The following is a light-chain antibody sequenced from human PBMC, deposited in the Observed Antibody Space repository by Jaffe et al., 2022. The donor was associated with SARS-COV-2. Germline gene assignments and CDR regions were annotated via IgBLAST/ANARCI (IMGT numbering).Light chain of an antibody. CDR2: EVN. Sequence: QSALTQPPSASGSPGQTVTISCTGTSSDIGSYDYVSWYQQHPDKAPRAMIYEVNKRPSGVPDRFSGSKSGNTASLTVSGLQAEDEADYYCSSYAGQAFKVFGTGTKLTVL. CDR1: SSDIGSYDY. J-gene: IGLJ1*01. CDR3: SSYAGQAFKV. V-gene: IGLV2-8*01.